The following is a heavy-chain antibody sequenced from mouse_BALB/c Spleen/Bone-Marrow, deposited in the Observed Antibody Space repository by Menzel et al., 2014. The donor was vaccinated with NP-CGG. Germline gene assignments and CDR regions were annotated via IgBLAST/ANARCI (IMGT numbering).Heavy chain of an antibody. V-gene: IGHV7-3*02. CDR3: ARDVRHHDY. CDR2: IRNKANGYTT. CDR1: GFTFTDYY. J-gene: IGHJ2*01. Sequence: EVKLAESGGGLVQPGGSLRLSCTTSGFTFTDYYMSWVRQPPGKALEWLGFIRNKANGYTTEYSASVKGRFIISRDNSQRILYLQLNTLRAEHSATYYCARDVRHHDYSGQGTTLTVSS.